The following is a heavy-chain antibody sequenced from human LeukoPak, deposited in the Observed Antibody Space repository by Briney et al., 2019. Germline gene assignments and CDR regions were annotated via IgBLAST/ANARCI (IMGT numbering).Heavy chain of an antibody. V-gene: IGHV4-39*07. Sequence: SETLSLTCTVSVGSISISSYYWGWIRQPPGKGLGWHGGIHYSGRTYYNPSLKSRVTISVDTSKNQFSLKLSSVTAADTAVYYCARVLGMIDYYYYGMDVWGQGTTVTVSS. CDR1: VGSISISSYY. CDR2: IHYSGRT. CDR3: ARVLGMIDYYYYGMDV. J-gene: IGHJ6*02. D-gene: IGHD7-27*01.